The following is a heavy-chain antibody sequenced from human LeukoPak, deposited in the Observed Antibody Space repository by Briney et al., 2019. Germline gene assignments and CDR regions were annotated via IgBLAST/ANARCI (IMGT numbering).Heavy chain of an antibody. J-gene: IGHJ4*02. Sequence: ASVKVSCKASGYTFTSYYMHWVRQAPGQGLEWMGIINPSGDSTTYTQNFQGRVTMTRDTSTSTAYMELSSLRSEDTAVYYCARARYGFSSSWYVYWGQGTLVTVSS. V-gene: IGHV1-46*01. D-gene: IGHD6-13*01. CDR3: ARARYGFSSSWYVY. CDR2: INPSGDST. CDR1: GYTFTSYY.